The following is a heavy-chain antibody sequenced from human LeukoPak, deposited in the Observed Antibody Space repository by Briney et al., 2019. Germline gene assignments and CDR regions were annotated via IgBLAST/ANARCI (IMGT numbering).Heavy chain of an antibody. CDR3: ARRSGYSSRSNRDYYYYYIDV. Sequence: ASVKVSCKASGGTFSSYAISWVRQAPGQGLEWMGWMNPKSGSTGYAQRFQGRVTMTSNTSITTAYMELSSLGSEDTAVYYCARRSGYSSRSNRDYYYYYIDVWGKGTTVTISS. J-gene: IGHJ6*03. V-gene: IGHV1-8*02. CDR2: MNPKSGST. CDR1: GGTFSSYA. D-gene: IGHD6-19*01.